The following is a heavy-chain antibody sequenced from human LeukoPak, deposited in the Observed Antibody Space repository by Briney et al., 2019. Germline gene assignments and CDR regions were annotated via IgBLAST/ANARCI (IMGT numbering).Heavy chain of an antibody. J-gene: IGHJ4*02. CDR2: ISYDGSNK. Sequence: PGGSLRLSCAASGFTFSSYGMHWVRQAPGKGLEWVAVISYDGSNKYYADSVKGRFTISRDNSKNTLYLQMNSLRAEDTAVYYCAKGVQDSCPFDYWGQGTLVTVSS. D-gene: IGHD2-15*01. CDR3: AKGVQDSCPFDY. V-gene: IGHV3-30*18. CDR1: GFTFSSYG.